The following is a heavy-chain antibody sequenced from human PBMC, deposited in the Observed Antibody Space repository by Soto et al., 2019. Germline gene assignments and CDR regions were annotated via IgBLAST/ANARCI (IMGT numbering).Heavy chain of an antibody. CDR2: INPSGDST. J-gene: IGHJ4*02. CDR1: GDTFTSYF. CDR3: ARESGTGSDY. Sequence: GASVKVSCKASGDTFTSYFLHWVRLAPGQGLEWMGIINPSGDSTTYAQKFQGRVTMTRDTSTSTVYMELSSLRSEDTAVFYCARESGTGSDYWGQGTLVTVSS. D-gene: IGHD1-1*01. V-gene: IGHV1-46*01.